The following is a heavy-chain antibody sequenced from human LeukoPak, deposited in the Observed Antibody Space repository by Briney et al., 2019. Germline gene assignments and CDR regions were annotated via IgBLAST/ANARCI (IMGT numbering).Heavy chain of an antibody. J-gene: IGHJ6*01. Sequence: SETLSLTCTVSGGSISSGGYYWSWIRQHPGKGLEWIGYIYYSGSTYYNPSLKSRVTISVDTSKNQFSLKLSSVTAAGTAVYYCARDQSLRYFDWTITDYYGMDVWGQGTTVTVSS. V-gene: IGHV4-31*03. CDR2: IYYSGST. D-gene: IGHD3-9*01. CDR3: ARDQSLRYFDWTITDYYGMDV. CDR1: GGSISSGGYY.